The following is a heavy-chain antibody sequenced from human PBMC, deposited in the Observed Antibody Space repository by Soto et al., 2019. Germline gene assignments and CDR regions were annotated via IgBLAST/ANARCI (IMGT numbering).Heavy chain of an antibody. D-gene: IGHD3-22*01. CDR1: GGSISSYY. V-gene: IGHV4-59*01. CDR2: IYYSGST. Sequence: SETLSLTCTVSGGSISSYYWSWIRQPPGKGLEWIGYIYYSGSTNYNPSLKSRVTISVDTSKNQFSLKLSSVTAADTAVYYCASYYYDSSGYPYYFDYWGQGTLVTVPS. CDR3: ASYYYDSSGYPYYFDY. J-gene: IGHJ4*02.